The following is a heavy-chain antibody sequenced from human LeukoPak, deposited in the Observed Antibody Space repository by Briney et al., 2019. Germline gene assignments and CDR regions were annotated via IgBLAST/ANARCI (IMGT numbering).Heavy chain of an antibody. Sequence: GGSLRLSCVASGVTLSNYAMSWARQAPGKGLEWVANIKEDGSEKHYVDSVKGRFTISRDNAKNLLYLQMNSLRAEDTAVYYCARGGGYTYGWNYWGQGTLVTVSS. D-gene: IGHD2-15*01. CDR2: IKEDGSEK. V-gene: IGHV3-7*03. J-gene: IGHJ4*02. CDR3: ARGGGYTYGWNY. CDR1: GVTLSNYA.